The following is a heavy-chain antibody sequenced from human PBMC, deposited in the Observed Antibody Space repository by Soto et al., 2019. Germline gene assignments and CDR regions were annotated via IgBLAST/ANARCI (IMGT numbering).Heavy chain of an antibody. CDR3: AKRSPYYCDY. V-gene: IGHV3-23*01. D-gene: IGHD1-26*01. Sequence: EVQLLESGGGLVQPGGSLRLSCAASGFTFSSYAMSWVRQAPGKGLEWVSTIGISGNTYYADSVKGRFTISRDISKNTLYLQMNSLRAEDKALYYCAKRSPYYCDYWGQGTLVTVSS. CDR1: GFTFSSYA. J-gene: IGHJ4*02. CDR2: IGISGNT.